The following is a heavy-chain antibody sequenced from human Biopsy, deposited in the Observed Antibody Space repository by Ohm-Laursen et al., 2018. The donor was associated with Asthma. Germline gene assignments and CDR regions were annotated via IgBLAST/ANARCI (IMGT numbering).Heavy chain of an antibody. CDR3: ARGSSSRLSQWELLVSGGKRAHSYYGMDV. CDR1: GGSFSSNY. V-gene: IGHV4-34*01. D-gene: IGHD1-26*01. J-gene: IGHJ6*02. Sequence: SETLSLTCAVYGGSFSSNYWSWIRQTPGKGLEWLGDTQYRGYTNLNPDLSRPVTLSVDKSKNQFSLRMTSVTAADTAVYYCARGSSSRLSQWELLVSGGKRAHSYYGMDVWGQGTTVTVSS. CDR2: TQYRGYT.